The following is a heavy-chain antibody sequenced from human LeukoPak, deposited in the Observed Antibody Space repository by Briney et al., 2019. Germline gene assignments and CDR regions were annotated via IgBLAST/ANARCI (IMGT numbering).Heavy chain of an antibody. CDR1: GYSISSGYY. CDR3: AGGSYCSSTSCYRGIDP. Sequence: SETLSLTCTVSGYSISSGYYWGWIRPPPGKGLEWIGSIYHSGSTYYNPSLKSRVTISVDTSKNQFSLKLSSVTAADTAVYYCAGGSYCSSTSCYRGIDPWGQGTPVTVSS. V-gene: IGHV4-38-2*02. J-gene: IGHJ5*02. CDR2: IYHSGST. D-gene: IGHD2-2*01.